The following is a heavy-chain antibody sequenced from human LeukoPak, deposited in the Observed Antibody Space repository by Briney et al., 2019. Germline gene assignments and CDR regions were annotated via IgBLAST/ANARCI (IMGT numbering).Heavy chain of an antibody. J-gene: IGHJ4*02. Sequence: SETLSLTCTASGGSISIYYWTWIRQPPGKGLEWIGYIYYSGSTNYNPSLKSRVTISVDTSKNKFSLKLSSVTAADTAVYYCAAGSESYDSRGYSYYFDYWGQGTLVTVSS. CDR3: AAGSESYDSRGYSYYFDY. CDR1: GGSISIYY. V-gene: IGHV4-59*01. CDR2: IYYSGST. D-gene: IGHD3-22*01.